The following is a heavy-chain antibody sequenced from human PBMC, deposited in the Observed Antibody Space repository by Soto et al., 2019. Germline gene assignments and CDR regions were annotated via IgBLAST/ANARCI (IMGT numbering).Heavy chain of an antibody. CDR3: ERGRGEFAA. V-gene: IGHV4-34*01. Sequence: SETLSLTCAVYGASLSDNYCNWLRQPPGKGLEWIGEINHSGNTNYNPSLRNRVTISIDTSKNQLSLKPRSVSAADTAVYYYERGRGEFAAWGHGTPVTVSS. CDR2: INHSGNT. D-gene: IGHD2-21*01. CDR1: GASLSDNY. J-gene: IGHJ5*01.